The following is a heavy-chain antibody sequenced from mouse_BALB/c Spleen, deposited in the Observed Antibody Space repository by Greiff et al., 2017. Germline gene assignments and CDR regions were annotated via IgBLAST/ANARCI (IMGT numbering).Heavy chain of an antibody. J-gene: IGHJ2*01. CDR2: IDPSDSYT. D-gene: IGHD1-1*01. Sequence: VQLQQPGAELVKPGASVKMSCKASGYTFTSYWMHWVKQRPGQGLEWIGVIDPSDSYTSYNQKFKGKATLTVDTSSSTAYMQLSSLTSEDSAVYYCTSSYDYWGQGTTLTVSS. CDR3: TSSYDY. V-gene: IGHV1S127*01. CDR1: GYTFTSYW.